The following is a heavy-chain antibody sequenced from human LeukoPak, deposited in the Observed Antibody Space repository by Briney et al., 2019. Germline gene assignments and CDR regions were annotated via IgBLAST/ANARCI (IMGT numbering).Heavy chain of an antibody. CDR3: AGISGSRYYYYGMDV. CDR1: GGSISSYY. D-gene: IGHD1-26*01. CDR2: IYYSGST. J-gene: IGHJ6*02. Sequence: SETLSLTCTVPGGSISSYYWSWIRQPPGKGLEWIGYIYYSGSTNYNPSLKSRVTISVDTSKNQFSLKLSSVTAADTAVYYCAGISGSRYYYYGMDVWGQGTTVTVSS. V-gene: IGHV4-59*01.